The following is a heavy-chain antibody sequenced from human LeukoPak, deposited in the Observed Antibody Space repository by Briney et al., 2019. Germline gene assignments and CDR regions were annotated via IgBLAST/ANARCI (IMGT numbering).Heavy chain of an antibody. J-gene: IGHJ4*02. D-gene: IGHD5-12*01. CDR3: ATEGYSGYDFDY. V-gene: IGHV3-74*01. CDR2: INSDGSST. Sequence: PGGSLRLSCAASGFTFSSYWMHWVRQAPGKGLVWVSRINSDGSSTSYADSVKGRFTISRDNAKNTLYLRMNSLRAEDTAVYYCATEGYSGYDFDYWGQGTLVTVSS. CDR1: GFTFSSYW.